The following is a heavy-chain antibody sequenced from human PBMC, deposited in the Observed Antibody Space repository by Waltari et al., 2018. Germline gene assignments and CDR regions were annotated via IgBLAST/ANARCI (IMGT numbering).Heavy chain of an antibody. D-gene: IGHD1-7*01. CDR1: GGSISSYY. CDR2: IYYSGST. V-gene: IGHV4-59*08. Sequence: QVQLQESGPGLVKPSETLSLTCTVSGGSISSYYWSWIRQPPGKGLEWIGYIYYSGSTNYTPSLKSRVTISVDTSKNQFSLKLSSVTAADTAVYYCARQGTGTTFYYYYYMDVWGKGTTVTISS. J-gene: IGHJ6*03. CDR3: ARQGTGTTFYYYYYMDV.